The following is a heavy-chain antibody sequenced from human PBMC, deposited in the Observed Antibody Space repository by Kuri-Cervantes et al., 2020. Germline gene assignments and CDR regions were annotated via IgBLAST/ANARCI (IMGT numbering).Heavy chain of an antibody. CDR1: GFTFDDYA. D-gene: IGHD3-3*01. J-gene: IGHJ6*04. Sequence: GGSLRLSCAASGFTFDDYAMHWARQAPGKGLEWVSGISWNSGSIGYADSVKGRFTISRDNAKNSLYLQMNSLRAEDTAVYYCAREFDFLDVWGKGTTVTVSS. CDR2: ISWNSGSI. V-gene: IGHV3-9*01. CDR3: AREFDFLDV.